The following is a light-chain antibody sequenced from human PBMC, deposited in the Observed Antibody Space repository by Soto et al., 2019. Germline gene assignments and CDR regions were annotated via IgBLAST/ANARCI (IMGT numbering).Light chain of an antibody. CDR3: QSYDSSLSGSTV. CDR2: GNS. V-gene: IGLV1-40*01. Sequence: QSVLTQPPSVSGAPGQRVTISCTGGSSNIGAGYDVHWYQQLPGTAPKLLIYGNSNRPSGVPDRFSGSKSGTSASLAITGLQAEDEADYYCQSYDSSLSGSTVFGGGTQLTVL. J-gene: IGLJ7*01. CDR1: SSNIGAGYD.